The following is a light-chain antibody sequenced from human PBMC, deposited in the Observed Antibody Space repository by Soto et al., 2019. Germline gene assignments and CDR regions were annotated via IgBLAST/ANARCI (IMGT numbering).Light chain of an antibody. V-gene: IGLV1-40*01. Sequence: QAVVTQPPSVSGAPGQRVTISCTGSSSNIGAGSDVHWYQQLPGTAPKLLIYGNSNRPSGVPDRFSGSKSGTSASLAITGLQAEDEADYYCQSYDSSLDVVFGGGTKVTVL. CDR1: SSNIGAGSD. CDR3: QSYDSSLDVV. J-gene: IGLJ2*01. CDR2: GNS.